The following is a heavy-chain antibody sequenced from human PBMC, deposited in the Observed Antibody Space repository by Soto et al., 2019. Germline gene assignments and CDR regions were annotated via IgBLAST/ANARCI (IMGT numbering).Heavy chain of an antibody. CDR3: ATASLSSSWYHFYYYTMDV. V-gene: IGHV4-4*07. CDR1: GASISGYF. CDR2: IDTSGST. Sequence: QVQLQESGPGLVKPSETLSLTCTVSGASISGYFWTWVRQPAGKGLDWIGRIDTSGSTNYNPSLKSRVTRSVDTSKNQFSLRLTSVTAADTAVYYCATASLSSSWYHFYYYTMDVWGQGTTVTVSS. D-gene: IGHD6-13*01. J-gene: IGHJ6*02.